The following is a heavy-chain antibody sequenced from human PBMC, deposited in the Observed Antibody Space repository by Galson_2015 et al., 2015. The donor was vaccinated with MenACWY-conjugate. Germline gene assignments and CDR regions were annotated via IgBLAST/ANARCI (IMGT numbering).Heavy chain of an antibody. J-gene: IGHJ4*02. D-gene: IGHD1-26*01. V-gene: IGHV3-64*01. CDR1: GFTFSSYA. CDR2: ISSNGGST. CDR3: ARGMGGSQTDDC. Sequence: SLRLSCAASGFTFSSYAMHWVRQAPGKGLEYVSAISSNGGSTYYANSVKGRFTISRDNSKNTLYLQMGSLRAEDMAMYYCARGMGGSQTDDCWGQGTLVTVSS.